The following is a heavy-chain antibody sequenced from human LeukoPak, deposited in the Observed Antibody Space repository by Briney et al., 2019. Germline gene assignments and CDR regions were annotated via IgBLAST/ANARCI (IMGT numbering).Heavy chain of an antibody. CDR2: INHSRST. Sequence: SETLSLTCAVYGGSFSGYYWSWIRQPPGKGLEWIGEINHSRSTNYNPSLKSRVTISVDTSKNQFSLKLSSVTAADTAVYYCARVQTRDFWSGYWGYYFDYWGQGTLVTVSS. CDR1: GGSFSGYY. CDR3: ARVQTRDFWSGYWGYYFDY. V-gene: IGHV4-34*01. D-gene: IGHD3-3*01. J-gene: IGHJ4*02.